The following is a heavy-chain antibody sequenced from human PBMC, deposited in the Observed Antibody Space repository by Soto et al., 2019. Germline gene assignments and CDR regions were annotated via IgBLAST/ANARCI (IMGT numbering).Heavy chain of an antibody. V-gene: IGHV3-21*01. Sequence: PGGSLRLSCAASGFTFSSYTMHWVRQAPGKGLEWVSSTTSTSTYMYYTDSLKGRFTISRDNANNSLFLQMNNLGPGDTAVYYCARDGARDRGDKGFDYWGRGTVVTVSS. CDR1: GFTFSSYT. CDR3: ARDGARDRGDKGFDY. CDR2: TTSTSTYM. D-gene: IGHD2-21*02. J-gene: IGHJ4*02.